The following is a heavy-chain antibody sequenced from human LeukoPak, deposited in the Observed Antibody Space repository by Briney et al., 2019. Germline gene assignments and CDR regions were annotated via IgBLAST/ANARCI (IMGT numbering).Heavy chain of an antibody. CDR2: ISGSGGST. CDR3: AKSTDYGDYGGYFDY. J-gene: IGHJ4*02. Sequence: PGGSLRLSCAASGFTFSSYAMSWVRQAPGKGLERVPAISGSGGSTYYADSVKGRFTISRDNSKNTLYLQMNSLRAEDTAVYYCAKSTDYGDYGGYFDYWGQGTLVTVSS. V-gene: IGHV3-23*01. D-gene: IGHD4-17*01. CDR1: GFTFSSYA.